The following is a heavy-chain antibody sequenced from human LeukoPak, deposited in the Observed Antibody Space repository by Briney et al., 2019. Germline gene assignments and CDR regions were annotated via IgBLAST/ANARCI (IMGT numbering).Heavy chain of an antibody. CDR1: GGSISSGGYS. CDR2: IYHSGST. CDR3: ARGRVISKHGFDP. J-gene: IGHJ5*02. Sequence: SETLSLTCAVSGGSISSGGYSWSWIRQPPGKGLEWIVYIYHSGSTYYNPSLKSRVTISVDRSKNQFSLKLSSVTAADTAVYYCARGRVISKHGFDPWGQGTLVTVSS. D-gene: IGHD3-10*01. V-gene: IGHV4-30-2*01.